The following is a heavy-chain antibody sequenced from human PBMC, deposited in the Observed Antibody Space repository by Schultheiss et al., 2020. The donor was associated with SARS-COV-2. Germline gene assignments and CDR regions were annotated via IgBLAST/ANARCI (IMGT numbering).Heavy chain of an antibody. CDR2: ISWNSGSI. CDR3: AKDLQGGALDY. J-gene: IGHJ4*02. V-gene: IGHV3-9*01. D-gene: IGHD3-16*01. Sequence: SLKISCAASGFTFDDYAMHWVRQAPGKGLEWVSGISWNSGSIGYADSVKGRFTISRDNSKNTLYLQMNSLRAEDTAVYYCAKDLQGGALDYWGQGNLVTVSS. CDR1: GFTFDDYA.